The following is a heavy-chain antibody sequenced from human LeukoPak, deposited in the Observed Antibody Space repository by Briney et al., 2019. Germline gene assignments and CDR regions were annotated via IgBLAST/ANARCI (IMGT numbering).Heavy chain of an antibody. V-gene: IGHV4-34*01. CDR3: ARVRLPPYYYYYYMDV. CDR1: GGSFSGYS. D-gene: IGHD5-18*01. CDR2: INHSGTT. Sequence: PSETLSLTCAVYGGSFSGYSWTWIRQPPGKGLEWIGEINHSGTTDYNPSLQSRVTISLDTSKNQFSLKVTSVTAADTAVYYCARVRLPPYYYYYYMDVWGKGTTVTVSS. J-gene: IGHJ6*03.